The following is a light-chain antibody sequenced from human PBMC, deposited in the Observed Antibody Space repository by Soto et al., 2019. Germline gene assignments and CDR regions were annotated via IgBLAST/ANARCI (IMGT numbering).Light chain of an antibody. V-gene: IGLV1-40*01. J-gene: IGLJ2*01. Sequence: QSVLTQPPSVSWAPGQRVTISCTGSSSSVGAGYDVHWYQQLPGTAPKLLIYGNNNRPSGVPDRFSGSKSGTSASLAITGLQAEDEADYYCQSYDSSLSGVVFGGGTKLTVL. CDR3: QSYDSSLSGVV. CDR1: SSSVGAGYD. CDR2: GNN.